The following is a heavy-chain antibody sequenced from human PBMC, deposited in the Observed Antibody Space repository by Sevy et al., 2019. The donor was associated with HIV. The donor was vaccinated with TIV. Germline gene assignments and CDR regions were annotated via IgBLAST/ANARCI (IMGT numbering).Heavy chain of an antibody. CDR3: ARDRLRYCSSTSCLLGYGMDV. J-gene: IGHJ6*02. CDR2: ISSSSSYI. D-gene: IGHD2-2*01. Sequence: GGSLRLSCAASGFTVNSNYMTWVRQAPGKGLEWVSSISSSSSYIYYADSVKGRFTISRDNAKNSLYLQMNSLRAEDTAVYYCARDRLRYCSSTSCLLGYGMDVWGQGTTVTVSS. V-gene: IGHV3-21*01. CDR1: GFTVNSNY.